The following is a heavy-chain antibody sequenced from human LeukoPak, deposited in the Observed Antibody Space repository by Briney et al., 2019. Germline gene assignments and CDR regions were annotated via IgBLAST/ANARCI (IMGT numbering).Heavy chain of an antibody. CDR3: AAVSGHYTLLDA. V-gene: IGHV1-24*01. Sequence: GASVKVPCKISGYTLNDISVQWVRQPPGKGLEWMGGVDPDDGQRVYAQRFQGRVTMTEDTSTNTAYMELSRLRSEDTAVYFCAAVSGHYTLLDAWGQGALVTVST. D-gene: IGHD4-11*01. CDR1: GYTLNDIS. CDR2: VDPDDGQR. J-gene: IGHJ5*02.